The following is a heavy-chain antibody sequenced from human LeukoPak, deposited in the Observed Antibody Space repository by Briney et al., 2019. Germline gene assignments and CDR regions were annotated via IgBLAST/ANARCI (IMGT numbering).Heavy chain of an antibody. CDR3: ARTAAAGPIDY. CDR2: IYYSGST. V-gene: IGHV4-59*08. D-gene: IGHD6-13*01. CDR1: GGSISSYY. J-gene: IGHJ4*02. Sequence: SETLSLTCTVSGGSISSYYWSWIRQPPGKGLEWIGYIYYSGSTNYNPSLKSRVTISVDTSKNQFPLKLSSVTAADTAVYYCARTAAAGPIDYWGQGTLVTVSS.